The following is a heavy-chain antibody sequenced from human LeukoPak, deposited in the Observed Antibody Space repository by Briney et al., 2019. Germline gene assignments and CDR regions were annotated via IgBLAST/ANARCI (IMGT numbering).Heavy chain of an antibody. J-gene: IGHJ4*02. Sequence: GGSLGLSCAASGFAFSGYGMHWVRQAPGKGLEWVAVIWYDGNNKYYEDSVKGRFTISRDNSKNTLYLQMNSLRAEDTAVYYCARDCRFGSTTCHDYWGQGTLVTVSS. D-gene: IGHD2-2*01. CDR1: GFAFSGYG. V-gene: IGHV3-33*01. CDR2: IWYDGNNK. CDR3: ARDCRFGSTTCHDY.